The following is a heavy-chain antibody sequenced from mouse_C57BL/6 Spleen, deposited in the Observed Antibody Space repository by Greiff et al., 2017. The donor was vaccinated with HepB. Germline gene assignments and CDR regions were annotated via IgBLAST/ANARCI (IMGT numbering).Heavy chain of an antibody. D-gene: IGHD1-1*01. J-gene: IGHJ4*01. CDR3: ASITTVAPYAMDY. Sequence: EVKLMESGGGLVKPGGSLKLSCAASGFTFSDYGMHWVRQAPEKGLEWVAYISSGSSTIYYADTVKGRFTISRDNAKNTLFLQMTSLRSEDTAMYYCASITTVAPYAMDYWGQGTSVTVSS. V-gene: IGHV5-17*01. CDR2: ISSGSSTI. CDR1: GFTFSDYG.